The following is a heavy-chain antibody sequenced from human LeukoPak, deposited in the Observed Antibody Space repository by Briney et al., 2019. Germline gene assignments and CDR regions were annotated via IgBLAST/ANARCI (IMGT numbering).Heavy chain of an antibody. CDR2: IYYSGST. J-gene: IGHJ4*02. V-gene: IGHV4-39*01. CDR3: ARHQGYCSSTSCYGTFGDY. D-gene: IGHD2-2*01. Sequence: SETLSLTCTVSGGSISSSSYYWGWIRQPPGKGLEWIGRIYYSGSTYYNPPIKSRVTISVDTSKTQFSLKMSSVTAADTAVYYCARHQGYCSSTSCYGTFGDYWGQGTLVTVSS. CDR1: GGSISSSSYY.